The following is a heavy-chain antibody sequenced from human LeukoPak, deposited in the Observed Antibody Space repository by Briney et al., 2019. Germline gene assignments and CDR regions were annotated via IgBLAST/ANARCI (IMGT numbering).Heavy chain of an antibody. CDR1: GFTLSRYS. CDR3: ARDPTLPVVW. D-gene: IGHD3-22*01. Sequence: GGSLRLSCAASGFTLSRYSMNWVRQAPGKGLEWVSSISSSGTYTSYADSVKGRFTVSRDNARNSVHLQMNSLRPEDTAVYFCARDPTLPVVWWGQGTLVTVSS. V-gene: IGHV3-21*01. J-gene: IGHJ4*02. CDR2: ISSSGTYT.